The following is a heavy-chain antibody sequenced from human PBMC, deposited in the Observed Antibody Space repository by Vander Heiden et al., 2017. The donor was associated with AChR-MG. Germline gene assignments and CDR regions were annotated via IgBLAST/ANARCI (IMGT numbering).Heavy chain of an antibody. V-gene: IGHV3-30-3*01. CDR2: ISYDGSNK. CDR3: ARDRWYYYDSSGYSSLTFDY. J-gene: IGHJ4*02. Sequence: QVQLVESGGGVVQPGRSLRLSCAASGFTFSSYAMHWVRQAPGKGLEWVAVISYDGSNKYYADSVKGRFTISRDNSKNTLYLQMNSLRAEDTAVYYCARDRWYYYDSSGYSSLTFDYWGQGTLVTVSS. D-gene: IGHD3-22*01. CDR1: GFTFSSYA.